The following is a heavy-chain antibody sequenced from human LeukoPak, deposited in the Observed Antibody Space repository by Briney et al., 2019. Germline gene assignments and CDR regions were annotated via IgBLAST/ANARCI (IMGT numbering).Heavy chain of an antibody. CDR3: ARVDSSGYSDAFDI. CDR2: IYYSGST. Sequence: SETLSLTCTVSGGSTSSYYWSWIRQPPGKGLEWIGYIYYSGSTNYNPSLKSRVTISVDTSKNQFSLKLSSVTAADTAVYYCARVDSSGYSDAFDIWGQGTMVTVSS. J-gene: IGHJ3*02. CDR1: GGSTSSYY. D-gene: IGHD3-22*01. V-gene: IGHV4-59*01.